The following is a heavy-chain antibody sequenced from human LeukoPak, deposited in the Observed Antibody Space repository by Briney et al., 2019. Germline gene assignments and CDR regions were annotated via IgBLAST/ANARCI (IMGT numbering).Heavy chain of an antibody. CDR1: GFNISDFW. V-gene: IGHV3-7*03. J-gene: IGHJ4*02. CDR2: IKEDGTEK. D-gene: IGHD1-26*01. CDR3: ASTPPGGSGSYSF. Sequence: GGSLRLSCAASGFNISDFWMTWVRQAPGKGLEWVANIKEDGTEKHLIDSVKGRFTISRDNSKNTLYLQMNSLRAEDTAVYYCASTPPGGSGSYSFWGQGTLVTVSS.